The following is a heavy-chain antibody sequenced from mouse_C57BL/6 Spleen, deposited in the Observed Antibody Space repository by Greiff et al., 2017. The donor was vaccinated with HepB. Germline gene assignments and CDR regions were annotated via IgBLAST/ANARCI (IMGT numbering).Heavy chain of an antibody. CDR3: ARSLTGTFFDY. D-gene: IGHD2-14*01. J-gene: IGHJ2*01. V-gene: IGHV1-18*01. Sequence: EVQLQQSGPELVKPGASVKIPCKASGYTFTDYNMDWVKQSHGKSLEWIGDINPYNGGTIYNQKFKGKATLTVDKSSSTAYMELRSLTSEDTAVYYCARSLTGTFFDYWGQGTTLTVSS. CDR1: GYTFTDYN. CDR2: INPYNGGT.